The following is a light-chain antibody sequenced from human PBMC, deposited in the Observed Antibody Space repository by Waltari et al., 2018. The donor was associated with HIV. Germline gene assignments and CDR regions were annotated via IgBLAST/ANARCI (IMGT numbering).Light chain of an antibody. V-gene: IGLV2-14*03. J-gene: IGLJ2*01. CDR2: GVS. CDR1: TTDIGGYNY. CDR3: CSETKLTTHYVL. Sequence: QSALTQPASVSGSPAQSITISCNGTTTDIGGYNYVSWYQRHPDKAPNLLLLGVSNRPSGISSRLSGSKSGNTASLTISGLQDEDEADYYCCSETKLTTHYVLFGGGTKLTVL.